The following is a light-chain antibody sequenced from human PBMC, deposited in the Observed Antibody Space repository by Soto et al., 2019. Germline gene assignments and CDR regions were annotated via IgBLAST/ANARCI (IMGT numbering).Light chain of an antibody. CDR3: QSYDSSLSAYV. CDR2: DNN. Sequence: QSALTQPPSVSGAPGQRVTISCTGSSSNFGAGYDVHWYQQLPGTAPKLLIYDNNNRPSGAPDRFSGSKSGTSASLAITGLQAEDEADYYCQSYDSSLSAYVFGTGTKLTVL. V-gene: IGLV1-40*01. J-gene: IGLJ1*01. CDR1: SSNFGAGYD.